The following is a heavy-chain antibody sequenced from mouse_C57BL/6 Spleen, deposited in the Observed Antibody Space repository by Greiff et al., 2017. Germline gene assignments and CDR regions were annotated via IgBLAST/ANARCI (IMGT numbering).Heavy chain of an antibody. V-gene: IGHV5-9-1*02. D-gene: IGHD1-1*01. CDR2: ISSGGDYI. J-gene: IGHJ2*01. Sequence: EVNVVESGEGLVKPGGSLKLSCAASGFTFSSYAMSWVRQTPEKRLEWVAYISSGGDYIYYADTVKGRFTISRDNARNTLYLQMSSLKSEDTAMYYCTRVTTGNYFDYWGQGTTLTVSS. CDR3: TRVTTGNYFDY. CDR1: GFTFSSYA.